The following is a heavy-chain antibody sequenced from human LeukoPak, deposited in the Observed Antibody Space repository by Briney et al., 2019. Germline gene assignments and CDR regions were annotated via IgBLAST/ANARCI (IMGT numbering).Heavy chain of an antibody. CDR1: GFTFGSYA. Sequence: PGGSLRLSCAASGFTFGSYAMSWVRQAPGKGLEWVSAISGSGGSTYYADSVKGRFTISRDNSKNTLYLQMNSLRAEDTAVYYCAKDFPILSTTQNYYYYMDVWGKGTTVTVSS. J-gene: IGHJ6*03. D-gene: IGHD1-14*01. V-gene: IGHV3-23*01. CDR2: ISGSGGST. CDR3: AKDFPILSTTQNYYYYMDV.